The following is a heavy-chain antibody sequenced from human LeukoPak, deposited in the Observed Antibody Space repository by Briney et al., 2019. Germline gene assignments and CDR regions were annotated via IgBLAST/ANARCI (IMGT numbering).Heavy chain of an antibody. CDR3: AIGSGSYPPGHYYGMDV. D-gene: IGHD3-10*01. J-gene: IGHJ6*02. V-gene: IGHV1-69*13. Sequence: SVKVSCKASGGTFSSYAISWVRQAPGQGLEWMGGIIPIFGTANYAQKFQGRVTITADESTSTAYMELSSLRSEDTAVYYCAIGSGSYPPGHYYGMDVWGQGTTVTVSS. CDR2: IIPIFGTA. CDR1: GGTFSSYA.